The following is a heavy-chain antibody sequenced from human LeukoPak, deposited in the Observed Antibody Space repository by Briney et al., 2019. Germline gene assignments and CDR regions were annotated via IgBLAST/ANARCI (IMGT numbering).Heavy chain of an antibody. V-gene: IGHV3-48*04. J-gene: IGHJ6*02. CDR3: ARDPNYGDYRTGLYYYYYGMDV. CDR1: GFTFSSYS. Sequence: PGGSLRLSCAASGFTFSSYSMNWVRQAPGKGLEWVSYISSSSSTIYYADSVKGRFTISRDNAKNSLYLQMNSLRAEDTAVYYCARDPNYGDYRTGLYYYYYGMDVWGQGTTVTVSS. CDR2: ISSSSSTI. D-gene: IGHD4-17*01.